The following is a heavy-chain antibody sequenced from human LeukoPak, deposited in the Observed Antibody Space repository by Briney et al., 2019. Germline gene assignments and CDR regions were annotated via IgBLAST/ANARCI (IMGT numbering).Heavy chain of an antibody. Sequence: SVKVSCKASGGTFSSYTISWVRQAPGQGLEWVGRIIPILGIANYTQKFQGRVTITADKSTNTAYMELSSLRSEDTAVYYCARGGVAAAGTYFQHWGQGTLVTVSS. D-gene: IGHD6-13*01. V-gene: IGHV1-69*02. CDR2: IIPILGIA. CDR1: GGTFSSYT. J-gene: IGHJ1*01. CDR3: ARGGVAAAGTYFQH.